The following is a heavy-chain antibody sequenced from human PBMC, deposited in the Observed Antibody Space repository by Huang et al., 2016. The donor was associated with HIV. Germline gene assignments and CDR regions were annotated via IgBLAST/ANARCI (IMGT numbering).Heavy chain of an antibody. CDR1: GYTFTTYP. CDR3: ARGPPPRWFDP. J-gene: IGHJ5*02. V-gene: IGHV1-3*01. CDR2: INAGNGKT. Sequence: QVQLVQSGAEVKKLGASVKVSCKASGYTFTTYPIHWVRQAPGQRLEWMGWINAGNGKTKYSQKFQGRVTITSDTSASTAYMELSSLRSEDTAVYYCARGPPPRWFDPWGQGTLVTVSS.